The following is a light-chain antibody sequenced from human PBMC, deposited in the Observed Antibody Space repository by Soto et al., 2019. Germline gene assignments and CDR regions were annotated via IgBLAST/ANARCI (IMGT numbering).Light chain of an antibody. J-gene: IGKJ2*01. CDR2: GAS. V-gene: IGKV3-15*01. CDR3: QQHDKWPFT. CDR1: QSVSSN. Sequence: EIVMTQSPATLSVSPGERATLSCRASQSVSSNLAWYQQKPGQAPRLLIYGASTRATGIPARLSGSGSGTEFTLTISSLQSEDFAVYYCQQHDKWPFTLGQGTKLDIK.